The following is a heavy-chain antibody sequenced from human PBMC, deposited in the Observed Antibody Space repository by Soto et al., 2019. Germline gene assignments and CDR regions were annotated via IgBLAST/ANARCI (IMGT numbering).Heavy chain of an antibody. Sequence: SETLSLTCTVSGGSISSYYWSWIRQPPGKGLEWIGYIYYSGSTNYNPSLKSRVTISVDTSKNQFSLKLSSVTAADTAVYYCARDWGYSSXSWSSEATSDYYYGMDVWGQGTTVTVSS. V-gene: IGHV4-59*01. CDR1: GGSISSYY. CDR3: ARDWGYSSXSWSSEATSDYYYGMDV. D-gene: IGHD6-6*01. J-gene: IGHJ6*02. CDR2: IYYSGST.